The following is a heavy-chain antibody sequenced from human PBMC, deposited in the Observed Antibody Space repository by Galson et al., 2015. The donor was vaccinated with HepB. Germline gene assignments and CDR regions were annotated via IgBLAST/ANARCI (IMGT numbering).Heavy chain of an antibody. CDR2: ISSNGGST. V-gene: IGHV3-64D*06. D-gene: IGHD6-13*01. CDR1: GFTFSSYA. CDR3: VQSTYSSWPYYYYGMDV. Sequence: SLRLSCAASGFTFSSYAMHWVRQAPGKGLEYVSAISSNGGSTYYADSVKGRFTISRDNSKNTLYLQMSSLRAEDTAVYYCVQSTYSSWPYYYYGMDVWGQGTTVTVSS. J-gene: IGHJ6*02.